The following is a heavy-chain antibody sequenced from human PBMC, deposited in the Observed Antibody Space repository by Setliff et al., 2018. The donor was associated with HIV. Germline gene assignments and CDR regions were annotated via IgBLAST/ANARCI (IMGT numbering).Heavy chain of an antibody. CDR1: GGSISSETYY. Sequence: KTSETLSLTCTVSGGSISSETYYWNWIRQPAGKGLEHIGHIYTGGSAYYNPSLKSRVTISLDTSKNQFSLKLTSMTAADTAVYYCAREWRGRYYYYMDVWGKGTTVTVSS. V-gene: IGHV4-61*09. J-gene: IGHJ6*03. CDR3: AREWRGRYYYYMDV. CDR2: IYTGGSA. D-gene: IGHD3-10*01.